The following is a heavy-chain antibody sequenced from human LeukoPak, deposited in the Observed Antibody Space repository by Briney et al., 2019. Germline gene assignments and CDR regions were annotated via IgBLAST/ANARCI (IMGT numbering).Heavy chain of an antibody. V-gene: IGHV3-7*03. D-gene: IGHD3-22*01. Sequence: GGSLRLSYAASGFTFSSYGMHWVRQAPRKGLEWVANIKQDGSEKYYVDSVKGRFTISRDNAKNSLYLQMNSLRAEDTAVYYCARDKGDYDTSGSLFVFGGQGTLVTVSS. J-gene: IGHJ4*02. CDR2: IKQDGSEK. CDR3: ARDKGDYDTSGSLFVF. CDR1: GFTFSSYG.